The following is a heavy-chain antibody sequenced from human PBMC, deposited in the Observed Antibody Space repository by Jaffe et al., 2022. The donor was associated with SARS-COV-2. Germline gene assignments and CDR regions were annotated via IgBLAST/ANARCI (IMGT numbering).Heavy chain of an antibody. J-gene: IGHJ4*02. D-gene: IGHD2-2*01. V-gene: IGHV4-34*01. CDR1: GGSFSGYY. CDR3: ARVCRVFRGAAMRTYYFDY. Sequence: QVQLQQWGAGLLKPSETLSLTCAVYGGSFSGYYWSWIRQPPGKGLEWIGEINHSGSTNYNPSLKSRVTISVDTSKNQFSLKLSSVTAADTAVYYCARVCRVFRGAAMRTYYFDYWGQGTLVTVSS. CDR2: INHSGST.